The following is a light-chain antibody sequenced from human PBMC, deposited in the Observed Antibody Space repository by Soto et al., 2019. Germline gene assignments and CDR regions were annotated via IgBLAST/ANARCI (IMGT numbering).Light chain of an antibody. Sequence: EIVLTQSPGTLSLSPGERATLSCRASQSVSSNYLAWYQQKRGQAPRLLIYGASSRATCIPTRFSGSGSGTDFTLTISRLEPGDFAVYYCQQYETSPRTFGQGTKVEI. CDR3: QQYETSPRT. CDR2: GAS. V-gene: IGKV3-20*01. J-gene: IGKJ1*01. CDR1: QSVSSNY.